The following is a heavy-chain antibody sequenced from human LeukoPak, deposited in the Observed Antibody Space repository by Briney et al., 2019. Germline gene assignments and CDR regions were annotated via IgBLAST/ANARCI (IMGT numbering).Heavy chain of an antibody. V-gene: IGHV4-39*01. Sequence: ASETLSLTCTVSGGSISSSTYYWGWIRQPPGKGLEWIGSIYYSGSTYYNPSLKSGVTISVDTSKNQFSLKLSSVTAADTAVYYCARRKPYGITMVRGNWFDPWGQGTLVTVSS. D-gene: IGHD3-10*01. CDR2: IYYSGST. CDR3: ARRKPYGITMVRGNWFDP. CDR1: GGSISSSTYY. J-gene: IGHJ5*02.